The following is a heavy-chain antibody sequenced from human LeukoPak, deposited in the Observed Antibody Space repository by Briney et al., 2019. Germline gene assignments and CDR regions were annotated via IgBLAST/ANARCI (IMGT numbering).Heavy chain of an antibody. CDR3: AKTQLLDEDFFNF. Sequence: SETLSLTCTVSGGSIXNSYWTWIRQSPGTGXXXXAYVHDSGRTXXXXXXXXXXXXSIDTTXNQXSLRLTSVTTADTAVYYCAKTQLLDEDFFNFWGQGTMVTVSS. V-gene: IGHV4-59*01. J-gene: IGHJ3*01. CDR2: VHDSGRT. CDR1: GGSIXNSY. D-gene: IGHD1-1*01.